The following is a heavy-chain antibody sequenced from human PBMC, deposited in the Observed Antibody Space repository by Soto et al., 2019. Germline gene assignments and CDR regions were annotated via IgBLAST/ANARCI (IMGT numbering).Heavy chain of an antibody. D-gene: IGHD6-19*01. J-gene: IGHJ4*02. V-gene: IGHV4-61*01. CDR1: GASVSSENHY. CDR3: ARGWDANS. CDR2: IYNGVIT. Sequence: QVLMQESGPGLVKPSETLSLTCAVSGASVSSENHYWSWIRQPPGKRLEWIGFIYNGVITNYSPSLKSRVSISADTSRNQFSLKVSSVTAADTAVYYCARGWDANSWGQGALVTVSP.